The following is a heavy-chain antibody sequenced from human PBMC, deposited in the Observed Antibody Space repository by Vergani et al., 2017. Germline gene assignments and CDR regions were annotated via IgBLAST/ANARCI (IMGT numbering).Heavy chain of an antibody. CDR3: ARADYGSGSYYLRGGWFDP. J-gene: IGHJ5*02. Sequence: QVQLVQSGAEVKKPGSSVKVSCKASGATFRSNTISWVRQVPGQGLEWMGRIIPILGIANYAQKFQGRVTITADKSTSTAYMELSSLRSEDTAVYYCARADYGSGSYYLRGGWFDPWGQGTLVTVSS. V-gene: IGHV1-69*02. D-gene: IGHD3-10*01. CDR2: IIPILGIA. CDR1: GATFRSNT.